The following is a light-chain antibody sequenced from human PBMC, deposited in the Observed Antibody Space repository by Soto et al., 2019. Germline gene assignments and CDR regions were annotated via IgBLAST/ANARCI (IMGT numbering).Light chain of an antibody. CDR2: LDSDGSH. CDR1: SGHSSYA. J-gene: IGLJ2*01. Sequence: QLVLTQSPSASASLGASVKLTCTLSSGHSSYAIAWHQQQPEKGPRYLMKLDSDGSHTKGDAIPDRFSGSSSGAERYLTISSLQAEDEADYYCSSYTSSSTLVVFGGGTKVTVL. V-gene: IGLV4-69*01. CDR3: SSYTSSSTLVV.